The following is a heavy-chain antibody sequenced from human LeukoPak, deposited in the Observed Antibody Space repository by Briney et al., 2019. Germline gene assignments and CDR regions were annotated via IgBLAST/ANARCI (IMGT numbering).Heavy chain of an antibody. Sequence: GASVKVSCKASGYTFTSYDINWVRQATGQGLEWMGWMNPTSGHTGYAQKFQGRVTMTRDTSISTAYMELNSLTSGDTAVYYCARSPVGVRKKHDFWGQGTLVIVSS. CDR3: ARSPVGVRKKHDF. CDR1: GYTFTSYD. CDR2: MNPTSGHT. D-gene: IGHD3-10*01. J-gene: IGHJ4*02. V-gene: IGHV1-8*01.